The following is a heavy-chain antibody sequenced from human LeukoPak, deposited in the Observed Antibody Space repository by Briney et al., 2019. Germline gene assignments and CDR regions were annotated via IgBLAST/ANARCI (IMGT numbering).Heavy chain of an antibody. D-gene: IGHD2-21*02. Sequence: PSQTLSLTCSVSGDSITSGDYYWSWIRQPPGKGLEWIGYIYYSGSIYYNPSLKSQFTISVDMSKNQFSLKLSSVTAADTAVYYCARDNPPGQPLLAKEFDYWGQGTLVTVSS. CDR1: GDSITSGDYY. V-gene: IGHV4-30-4*08. CDR3: ARDNPPGQPLLAKEFDY. CDR2: IYYSGSI. J-gene: IGHJ4*02.